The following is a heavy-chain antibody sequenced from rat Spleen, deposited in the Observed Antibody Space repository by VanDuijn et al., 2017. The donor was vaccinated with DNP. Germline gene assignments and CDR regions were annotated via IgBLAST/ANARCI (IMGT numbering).Heavy chain of an antibody. Sequence: EVQLVESGGGLVQPGRSLKLSCVASGFTFSSYWMGWVRQAPGKGLEWIGEINKDGSTINYTPSLKDKFTISRDNAQNTLHLQMDSLRSEDTATYYCARSVSYGGHWFAYWGQGTLVTVSS. V-gene: IGHV4-2*01. CDR2: INKDGSTI. J-gene: IGHJ3*01. CDR3: ARSVSYGGHWFAY. D-gene: IGHD1-1*01. CDR1: GFTFSSYW.